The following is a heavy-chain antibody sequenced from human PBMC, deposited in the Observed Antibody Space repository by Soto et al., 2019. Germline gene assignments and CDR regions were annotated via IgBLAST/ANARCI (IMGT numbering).Heavy chain of an antibody. D-gene: IGHD1-26*01. J-gene: IGHJ4*02. CDR2: ISSSSSYI. V-gene: IGHV3-21*01. CDR3: ARDLLLIDKRTTDVDY. CDR1: GFTFSSYS. Sequence: PGGSLRLSCAASGFTFSSYSMNWVRQAPGKGLEWVSSISSSSSYIYYADSVKGRFTISRDNAKNSLYLQMNSLRAEDTAVYYCARDLLLIDKRTTDVDYWGQGTLVTVSS.